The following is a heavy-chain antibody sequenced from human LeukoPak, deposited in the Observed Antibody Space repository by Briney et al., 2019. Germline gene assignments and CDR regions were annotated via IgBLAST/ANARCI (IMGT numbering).Heavy chain of an antibody. Sequence: PGGSLRLSCAASGFTFSSYGMHWVRQAPGKGLEWVAVISYDGSNKYYADSVKGRFTISRDNSKNTLYLQMNSLRAEDTAVYYCAKAAGYLFDYWGQGTLVTVSS. V-gene: IGHV3-30*18. D-gene: IGHD3-9*01. CDR3: AKAAGYLFDY. J-gene: IGHJ4*02. CDR2: ISYDGSNK. CDR1: GFTFSSYG.